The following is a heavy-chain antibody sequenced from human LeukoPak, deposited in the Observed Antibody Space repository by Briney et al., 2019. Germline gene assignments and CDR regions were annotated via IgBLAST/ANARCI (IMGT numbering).Heavy chain of an antibody. CDR1: GFTFDDYA. D-gene: IGHD3-10*02. J-gene: IGHJ4*02. V-gene: IGHV4-30-4*07. Sequence: LRLSCAASGFTFDDYAMHWVRQPPGKGLEWIGYVYYSGSTYYNPSLKSRVIISVDTSKNQFSLNLSSVTAADTAVYYCARVNVYPYYFDNWGQGDLVTVSS. CDR3: ARVNVYPYYFDN. CDR2: VYYSGST.